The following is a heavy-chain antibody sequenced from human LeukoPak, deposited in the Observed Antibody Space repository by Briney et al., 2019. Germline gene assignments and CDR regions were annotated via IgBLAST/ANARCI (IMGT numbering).Heavy chain of an antibody. V-gene: IGHV3-7*01. CDR1: GFTFSSYW. D-gene: IGHD3-22*01. J-gene: IGHJ4*02. CDR3: AREGYYDSSGYYIHSDY. CDR2: IKQDGSEK. Sequence: GGSLRLSRAASGFTFSSYWMSWVRQAPGKGLEWVANIKQDGSEKYYVDSVKGRFTISRDNAKNSLYLQMNSLRAEDTAVYYCAREGYYDSSGYYIHSDYWGQGTLVTVSS.